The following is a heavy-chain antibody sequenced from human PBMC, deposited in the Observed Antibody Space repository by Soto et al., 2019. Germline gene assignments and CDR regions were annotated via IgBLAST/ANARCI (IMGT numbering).Heavy chain of an antibody. D-gene: IGHD5-18*01. J-gene: IGHJ5*02. CDR3: ARREQWIQLWLTTGGRNWFDT. V-gene: IGHV4-34*01. CDR1: GGSFSGYY. Sequence: KSSETLSLTCAVYGGSFSGYYWSWIRQPPGKGLEWIGEINHSGSTNYNPSLKSRVTISVDTSKNQFSLKLSSVTAADTAVYYCARREQWIQLWLTTGGRNWFDTWGQGTLVTVSS. CDR2: INHSGST.